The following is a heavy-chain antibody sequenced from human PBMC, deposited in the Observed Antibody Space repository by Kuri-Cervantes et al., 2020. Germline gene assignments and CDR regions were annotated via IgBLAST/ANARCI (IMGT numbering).Heavy chain of an antibody. Sequence: GGSLRLSCAASGFTFDDYAMHWVRQAPGKGLEWVSLISWDGGSTYYADSVKGRFTISRDNSKNSLYLQMNSLRAEDTAVYYCARDGLRRIAAAVPYYYYYYMDVWGKGTTVTVSS. CDR1: GFTFDDYA. V-gene: IGHV3-43D*04. CDR2: ISWDGGST. CDR3: ARDGLRRIAAAVPYYYYYYMDV. D-gene: IGHD6-13*01. J-gene: IGHJ6*03.